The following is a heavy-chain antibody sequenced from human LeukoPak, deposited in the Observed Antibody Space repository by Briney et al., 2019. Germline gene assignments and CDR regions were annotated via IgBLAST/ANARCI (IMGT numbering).Heavy chain of an antibody. CDR1: GFTFSSYA. J-gene: IGHJ6*03. Sequence: GSLRLSCAASGFTFSSYAMTWVRQAPAKGLDWVATISDSGGGTYYADSVKGRCTISRDNSENTLYLQMNSLRAEDTAVYYCAQPGITVAGNSPNYYFMDVWGKGATVTVSS. CDR3: AQPGITVAGNSPNYYFMDV. D-gene: IGHD6-19*01. V-gene: IGHV3-23*01. CDR2: ISDSGGGT.